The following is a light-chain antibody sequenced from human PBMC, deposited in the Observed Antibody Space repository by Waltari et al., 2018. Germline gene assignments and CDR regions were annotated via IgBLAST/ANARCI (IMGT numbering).Light chain of an antibody. CDR1: QSINSY. CDR3: QQTYTTPYT. J-gene: IGKJ2*01. CDR2: STS. V-gene: IGKV1-39*01. Sequence: DIQLTQSPSSLSASPRDRVTITCRASQSINSYLNWYQQKPGKAPKLLIYSTSSLQSGVPSRFSGSGSGTDFSLTINSLQPEDFAAYYCQQTYTTPYTFGQGTKLEIK.